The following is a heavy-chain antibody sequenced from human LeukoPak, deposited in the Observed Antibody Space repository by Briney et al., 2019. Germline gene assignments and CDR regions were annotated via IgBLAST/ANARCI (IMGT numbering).Heavy chain of an antibody. Sequence: SETLSLTCTVSGGSISSYYGSWIRLPAGKGLEWIGYIYYSGSTNYNPSLKSRVTISVDTSKNQFSLNLSSVTAADTAVYYCASRKLGNDYWGQGTLVTVSS. V-gene: IGHV4-59*01. J-gene: IGHJ4*02. CDR1: GGSISSYY. CDR3: ASRKLGNDY. CDR2: IYYSGST. D-gene: IGHD7-27*01.